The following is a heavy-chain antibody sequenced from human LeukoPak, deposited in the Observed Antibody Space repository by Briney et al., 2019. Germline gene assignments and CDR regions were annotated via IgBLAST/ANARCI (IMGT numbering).Heavy chain of an antibody. D-gene: IGHD3-9*01. CDR3: ARDRRYFDWFVVVDAFDI. CDR1: GYTFTSYG. V-gene: IGHV1-2*02. CDR2: INPNSGGT. Sequence: ASVKVSCKASGYTFTSYGISWVRQAPGQGLEWMGWINPNSGGTNYAQKFQGRVTMTRDTSISTAYMELSRLRSDDTAVYYCARDRRYFDWFVVVDAFDIWGQGTMVTVSS. J-gene: IGHJ3*02.